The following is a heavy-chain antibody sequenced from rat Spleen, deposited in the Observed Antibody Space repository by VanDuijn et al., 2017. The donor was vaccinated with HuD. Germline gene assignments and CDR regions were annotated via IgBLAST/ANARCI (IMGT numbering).Heavy chain of an antibody. Sequence: EVQLQESGPGLVKPSQSLSLTCSVTAYSIISSYRWNWIRKFPGNKLEWMGYLNGAGSTNYNPSLKSRISITRDTSKNQFFLQVNSVTTEDTATYYCARHGYNSYFDYWGQGVMVTVSS. CDR2: LNGAGST. V-gene: IGHV3-3*01. CDR3: ARHGYNSYFDY. D-gene: IGHD1-9*01. J-gene: IGHJ2*01. CDR1: AYSIISSYR.